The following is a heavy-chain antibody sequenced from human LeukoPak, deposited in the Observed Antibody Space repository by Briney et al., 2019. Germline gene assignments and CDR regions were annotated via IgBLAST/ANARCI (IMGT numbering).Heavy chain of an antibody. V-gene: IGHV1-69*13. CDR3: ASGTVFGVVTDYYYMDV. D-gene: IGHD3-3*01. CDR1: GGTFSSYA. J-gene: IGHJ6*03. CDR2: IIPIFGTA. Sequence: ASVKVSCKASGGTFSSYAISWVRQAPGQGLEWMGGIIPIFGTANYAQKFQGRVTITADESTSTAYMELSGLRSEDTAVYYCASGTVFGVVTDYYYMDVWGKGTTVTVSS.